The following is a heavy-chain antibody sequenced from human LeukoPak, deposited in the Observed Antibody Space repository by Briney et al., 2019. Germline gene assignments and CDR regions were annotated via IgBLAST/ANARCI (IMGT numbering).Heavy chain of an antibody. D-gene: IGHD2-2*01. V-gene: IGHV1-46*01. CDR2: INPSGGST. CDR1: GYTFTSYY. CDR3: ARDSGWEVPAAMMGGYYYYGMDV. J-gene: IGHJ6*02. Sequence: ASVKVSCKASGYTFTSYYMHWVRQAPGQGLEWMGIINPSGGSTSYAQKFQGRVTMTRDTSTSTVYMELSSLRSEDTAVYYCARDSGWEVPAAMMGGYYYYGMDVWGQGTTVTVSS.